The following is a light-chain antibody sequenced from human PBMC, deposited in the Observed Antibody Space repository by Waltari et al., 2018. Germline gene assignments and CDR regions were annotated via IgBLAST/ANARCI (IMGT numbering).Light chain of an antibody. CDR1: QNVTNN. CDR2: NAS. CDR3: QVRTSWLWT. V-gene: IGKV3-15*01. J-gene: IGKJ1*01. Sequence: EIVVTQSPATLSLSPGERVTLSCRASQNVTNNFAWFQQRPGQAPRLLIYNASTRATDIPARFSGSGSGTEFTLIINSLQSEDLAIYYCQVRTSWLWTFGQGTKV.